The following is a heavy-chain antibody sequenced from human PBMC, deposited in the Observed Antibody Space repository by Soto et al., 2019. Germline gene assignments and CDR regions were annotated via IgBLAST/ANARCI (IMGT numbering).Heavy chain of an antibody. CDR1: GFTFSSYG. D-gene: IGHD1-1*01. J-gene: IGHJ5*02. V-gene: IGHV3-30*18. Sequence: QVQLVESGGGVVQPGRSLRLSCAASGFTFSSYGMHWVRQAPGKGLEWVAVISYDGSNKYYADSVKGRFTISRDNSKNTLYLQMNSLRAEDTAVYYCAKEAIQLERRDWFDPWGQGTLVTVSS. CDR3: AKEAIQLERRDWFDP. CDR2: ISYDGSNK.